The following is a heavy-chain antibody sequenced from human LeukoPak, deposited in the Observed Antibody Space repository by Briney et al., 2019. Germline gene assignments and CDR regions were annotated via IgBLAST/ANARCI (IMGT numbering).Heavy chain of an antibody. V-gene: IGHV1-2*02. D-gene: IGHD1-26*01. CDR1: GYSSTDYY. CDR3: ATKKYSGSFYAF. CDR2: IKPNSGDT. Sequence: ASVKVSCKASGYSSTDYYIYWVRQAPGQGLEWMGWIKPNSGDTNYVQKFEGRVTMTRDTSISTAYMELSSLRSDDTAVYYCATKKYSGSFYAFWAQGTLVTVSS. J-gene: IGHJ4*02.